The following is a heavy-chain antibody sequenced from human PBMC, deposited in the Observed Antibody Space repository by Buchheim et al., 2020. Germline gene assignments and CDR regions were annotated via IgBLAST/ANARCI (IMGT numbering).Heavy chain of an antibody. D-gene: IGHD3-10*01. CDR1: GFTFSSYW. CDR2: IKQDGSEK. CDR3: AREVIIAGVYYYYYGMDV. J-gene: IGHJ6*02. V-gene: IGHV3-7*01. Sequence: EVQLVESGGGLVQPGGSLRLSCAASGFTFSSYWMSWVRQAPGKGLEWVANIKQDGSEKYYVDSVKGRFTISRDNAKKSLYLQMNSLRAEDTAVYYCAREVIIAGVYYYYYGMDVWGQGTT.